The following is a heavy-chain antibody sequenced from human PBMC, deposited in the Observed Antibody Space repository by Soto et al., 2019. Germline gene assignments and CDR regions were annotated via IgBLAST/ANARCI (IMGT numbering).Heavy chain of an antibody. CDR2: INPNSGGT. CDR3: SLVGYSYGPYWYFDL. CDR1: GYTFTGYY. J-gene: IGHJ2*01. V-gene: IGHV1-2*02. D-gene: IGHD5-18*01. Sequence: ASVKVSCKASGYTFTGYYMHWVRQAPGQGLEWMGWINPNSGGTNYAQTFQGRVTMTRDTSISTAYVELTRLRSDDTAVYYCSLVGYSYGPYWYFDLWGRGTLVTVSS.